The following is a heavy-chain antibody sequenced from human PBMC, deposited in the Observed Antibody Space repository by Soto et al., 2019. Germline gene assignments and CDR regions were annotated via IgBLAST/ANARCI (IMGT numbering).Heavy chain of an antibody. D-gene: IGHD2-2*01. CDR3: AKEGFVVVPAAMLSGWLDY. V-gene: IGHV3-23*01. Sequence: GGSLRLSCAASGFTFSSYAMSWVRQAPGKGLEWVSAISGSGGSTYYADSVKGRFTISRDNSKNTLYLQMNSLRAEDTAVYYCAKEGFVVVPAAMLSGWLDYWGQGTLVTVSS. J-gene: IGHJ4*02. CDR2: ISGSGGST. CDR1: GFTFSSYA.